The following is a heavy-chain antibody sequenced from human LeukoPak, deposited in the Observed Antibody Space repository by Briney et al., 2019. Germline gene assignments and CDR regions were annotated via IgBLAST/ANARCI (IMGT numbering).Heavy chain of an antibody. CDR3: AKDFTYGSGSYTYYYYYMDV. CDR2: VRYDGSNE. CDR1: GFTFSNYG. Sequence: GGSLRLSCAASGFTFSNYGMHWVRQAPGKGLEWVAFVRYDGSNEYYADSVKGRFTISRDNSKNTLYLQMNSLRAEDTAVYYCAKDFTYGSGSYTYYYYYMDVWGKGTTVTISS. V-gene: IGHV3-30*02. J-gene: IGHJ6*03. D-gene: IGHD3-10*01.